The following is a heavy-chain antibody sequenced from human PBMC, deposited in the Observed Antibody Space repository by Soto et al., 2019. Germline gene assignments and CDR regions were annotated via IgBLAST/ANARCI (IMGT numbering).Heavy chain of an antibody. CDR3: ARDEDSTAGTGMDV. Sequence: GGSLRLSCAASGFTFSSYGMHWVRQAPGKGLEWVAVIWYDGSNKYYADSVKGRFTISRDNSKNTLYLQMNSLRAEDTAVYYCARDEDSTAGTGMDVWGQGTTVPVSS. V-gene: IGHV3-30*19. CDR2: IWYDGSNK. CDR1: GFTFSSYG. J-gene: IGHJ6*02. D-gene: IGHD4-4*01.